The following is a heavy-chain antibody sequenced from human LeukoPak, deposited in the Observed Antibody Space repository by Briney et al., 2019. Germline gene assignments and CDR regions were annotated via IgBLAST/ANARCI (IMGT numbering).Heavy chain of an antibody. CDR3: ATKSWSSGYYEGLDY. CDR2: IYHTGSP. Sequence: PSETLSLTCTVSGGSVNMSGYYWGWVRQPPGKGLEWVGSIYHTGSPYYNAPLKSRVTISVDTSKNQFSLKVNSVAAADTAVYYCATKSWSSGYYEGLDYWGQGTLVTVSS. D-gene: IGHD6-19*01. CDR1: GGSVNMSGYY. V-gene: IGHV4-39*01. J-gene: IGHJ4*02.